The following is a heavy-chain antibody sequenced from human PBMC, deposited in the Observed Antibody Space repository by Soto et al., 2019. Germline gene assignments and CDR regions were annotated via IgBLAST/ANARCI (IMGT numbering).Heavy chain of an antibody. CDR3: ARDNRPAVSGSGDPPYWFAP. CDR2: IWYDGSKK. J-gene: IGHJ5*02. CDR1: GFTFSSYG. D-gene: IGHD3-10*01. V-gene: IGHV3-33*01. Sequence: GGSLRLSCAASGFTFSSYGMHWVRQAPGKGLEWVAVIWYDGSKKYYADSVKGRLTISRDNSKNTLYLQMNSLRAEATAVYYCARDNRPAVSGSGDPPYWFAPWGQGTLVTVSS.